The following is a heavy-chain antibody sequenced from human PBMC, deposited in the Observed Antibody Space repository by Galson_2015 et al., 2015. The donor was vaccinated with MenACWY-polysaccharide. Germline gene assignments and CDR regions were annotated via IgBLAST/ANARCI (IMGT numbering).Heavy chain of an antibody. CDR1: GYTFTNYY. CDR2: VKPSGGNP. J-gene: IGHJ6*03. V-gene: IGHV1-46*01. Sequence: SVKVSCKASGYTFTNYYIHWVRQAPELGLEWMGVVKPSGGNPNQEQKFQGRVTMTSDTSTSTVYMEVRSLGSDDTAIYYCARAAYCTHYCYYYYYMDVWGKGTTVTVSS. D-gene: IGHD2-8*01. CDR3: ARAAYCTHYCYYYYYMDV.